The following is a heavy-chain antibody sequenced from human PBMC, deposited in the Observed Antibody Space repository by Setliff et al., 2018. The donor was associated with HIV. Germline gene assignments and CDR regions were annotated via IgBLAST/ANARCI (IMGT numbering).Heavy chain of an antibody. D-gene: IGHD2-15*01. CDR3: ARRRCSAASCPDNSWNWLDP. V-gene: IGHV4-39*01. Sequence: PSETLSLTCTVSGGSVSSSSSYWGWIRQPPGKGLEWIGNVCYSRSSYYNPSFEGRVTISVDTSKNQFSLKLRSVTAADTAMYYCARRRCSAASCPDNSWNWLDPWGQGTLVTVSS. CDR2: VCYSRSS. CDR1: GGSVSSSSSY. J-gene: IGHJ5*02.